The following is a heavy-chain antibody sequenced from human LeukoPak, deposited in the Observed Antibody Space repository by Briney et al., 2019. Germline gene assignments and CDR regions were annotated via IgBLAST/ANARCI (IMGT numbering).Heavy chain of an antibody. CDR3: VKDYSTIAAAANPLFDY. CDR2: INGDETST. CDR1: GFTFSSHW. J-gene: IGHJ4*02. D-gene: IGHD6-13*01. V-gene: IGHV3-74*01. Sequence: PGGSLRLSCAASGFTFSSHWMHWARQGPGKGLVWVSRINGDETSTAYADSVKGRFTISRDNAKNTLYLQMHSLRAEDTAVYYCVKDYSTIAAAANPLFDYWGQGALVTVSS.